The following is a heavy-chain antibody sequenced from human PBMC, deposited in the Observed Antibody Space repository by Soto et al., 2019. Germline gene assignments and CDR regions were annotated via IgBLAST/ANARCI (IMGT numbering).Heavy chain of an antibody. J-gene: IGHJ4*02. CDR2: ISSTSGFT. CDR3: ARDLTPNY. CDR1: GFTFSDHY. V-gene: IGHV3-11*06. Sequence: GSLRLSCAGSGFTFSDHYMSWIRQAPGKGLEWVSYISSTSGFTNYADSVKGRFTISRDNAKNSVYLQMNSLRAEDTAVLYCARDLTPNYWGQGTLVTVS.